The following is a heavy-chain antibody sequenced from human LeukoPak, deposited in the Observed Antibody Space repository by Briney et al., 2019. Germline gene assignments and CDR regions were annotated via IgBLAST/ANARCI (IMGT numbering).Heavy chain of an antibody. Sequence: PSETLSLTCTVSGGSISSHYWGWIRQPPGKGLEWIGYIYYSGSTNYNPSLKSRVTISVDTSKNQFSLKLSSVTAADTAVYYCARTYSVYYYYMDVWGKGTTVTVSS. CDR2: IYYSGST. CDR3: ARTYSVYYYYMDV. V-gene: IGHV4-59*11. CDR1: GGSISSHY. D-gene: IGHD2-21*01. J-gene: IGHJ6*03.